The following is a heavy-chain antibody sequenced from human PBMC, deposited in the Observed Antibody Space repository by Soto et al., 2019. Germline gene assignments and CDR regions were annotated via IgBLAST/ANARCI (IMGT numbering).Heavy chain of an antibody. CDR1: SGSISSSSYY. J-gene: IGHJ4*02. CDR2: IYYRGNT. V-gene: IGHV4-39*01. D-gene: IGHD5-12*01. Sequence: QLQLQESGPGLVKPSETLPLTCTVSSGSISSSSYYWGWIRQPPGKGLEWIGSIYYRGNTYYNPSLKSRASISVDTSQNQFSLNLNSVTAADTAVYYCARHSGYNYIFFDFWGQGSLVTVSS. CDR3: ARHSGYNYIFFDF.